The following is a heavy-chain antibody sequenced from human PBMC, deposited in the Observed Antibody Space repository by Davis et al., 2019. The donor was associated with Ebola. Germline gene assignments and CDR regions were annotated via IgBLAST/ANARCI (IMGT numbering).Heavy chain of an antibody. Sequence: PSETLSLTCTVSGGSISSYYWSWIRQPPGKGLEWIGSIYYSGSTYCNPSLKSRVTISVDTSKNQFSLKLSSVTAADTAVYYCASLHQTYFYGSGSYVDYWGQGTLVTVSS. CDR1: GGSISSYY. CDR2: IYYSGST. D-gene: IGHD3-10*01. V-gene: IGHV4-59*05. J-gene: IGHJ4*02. CDR3: ASLHQTYFYGSGSYVDY.